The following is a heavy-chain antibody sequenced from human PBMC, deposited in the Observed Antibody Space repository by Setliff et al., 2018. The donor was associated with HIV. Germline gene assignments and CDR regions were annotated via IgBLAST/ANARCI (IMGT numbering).Heavy chain of an antibody. CDR3: ARVITYCTNGVCYAFDM. V-gene: IGHV3-20*04. J-gene: IGHJ3*02. D-gene: IGHD2-8*01. Sequence: PGESLRLSCAASGFNFDSAMSWVRQAPGKGLEWVSGLNWNGHITSYADSVKGRFTVSRDNAKNSLYLQMNSLRVEDTALYYCARVITYCTNGVCYAFDMRGQGTVVTVSS. CDR1: GFNFDSA. CDR2: LNWNGHIT.